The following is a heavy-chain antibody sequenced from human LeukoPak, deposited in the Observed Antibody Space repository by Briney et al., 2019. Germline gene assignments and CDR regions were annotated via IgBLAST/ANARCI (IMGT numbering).Heavy chain of an antibody. J-gene: IGHJ4*02. D-gene: IGHD5-18*01. V-gene: IGHV4-30-4*01. CDR2: IYYSGST. Sequence: SQTLSLTCTVSGGSISSGDYYWSWIRQPPGKGLEWIGYIYYSGSTYYNPSLKSRVTISVDTSKNQFSLKLSSVTAADTAVYYCARAKQPSVQLWPYHDYWGQGTLVTVSS. CDR1: GGSISSGDYY. CDR3: ARAKQPSVQLWPYHDY.